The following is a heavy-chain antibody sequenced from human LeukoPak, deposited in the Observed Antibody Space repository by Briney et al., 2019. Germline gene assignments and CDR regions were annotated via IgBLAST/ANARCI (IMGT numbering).Heavy chain of an antibody. CDR3: AILWWYSGYYLWRLGDDYGMDV. D-gene: IGHD3-22*01. V-gene: IGHV3-74*01. Sequence: GGSLRLSCAASGFTFSSYWMHWVRQAPGKGLVWVSRINSDGSSTSYADSVKGRFTISRDSAKNTLYLQMNSLRAEDTAVYYCAILWWYSGYYLWRLGDDYGMDVWGQGTTVTVSS. CDR2: INSDGSST. J-gene: IGHJ6*02. CDR1: GFTFSSYW.